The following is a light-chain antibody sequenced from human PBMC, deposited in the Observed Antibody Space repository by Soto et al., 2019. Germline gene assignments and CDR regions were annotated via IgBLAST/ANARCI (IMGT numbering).Light chain of an antibody. V-gene: IGLV2-11*01. CDR2: DVS. Sequence: QSALTQPRSVSGSPGQSVTISCTGTSSDDGGYNYVSWYQQHPGKAPKPMIYDVSKRPSGVPDRFSGSKSGNTASLTISGRQAEEEADYYCCSYAGSYTYVFGTGTKVTVL. CDR3: CSYAGSYTYV. CDR1: SSDDGGYNY. J-gene: IGLJ1*01.